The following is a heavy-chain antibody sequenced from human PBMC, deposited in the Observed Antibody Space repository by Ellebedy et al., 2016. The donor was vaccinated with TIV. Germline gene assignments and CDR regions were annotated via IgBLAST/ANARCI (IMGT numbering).Heavy chain of an antibody. CDR2: IAPNDGRT. Sequence: AASVKVSCKASGYTFTSYDIYWVRQAPGQGLDWMGWIAPNDGRTNYAQKLQGRVTITTDTSTSTAYMELRSLRSEDTAVYYCARGEVLLDYWGQGTLVTVSS. J-gene: IGHJ4*02. D-gene: IGHD1-26*01. V-gene: IGHV1-18*01. CDR1: GYTFTSYD. CDR3: ARGEVLLDY.